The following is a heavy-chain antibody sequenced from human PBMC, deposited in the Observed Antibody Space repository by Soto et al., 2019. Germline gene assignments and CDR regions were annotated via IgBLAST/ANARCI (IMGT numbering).Heavy chain of an antibody. Sequence: SETLSLTCTVSGGSISSGGYYWSWIRQHPGKGLEWIGYIYYSGSTYYNPSLKSRVTISVDTSKNQFSLKLSSVTAADTAVYYCARSNYDILTGYSTLHFEYWGQGTLVTVSS. CDR1: GGSISSGGYY. J-gene: IGHJ4*02. V-gene: IGHV4-31*03. CDR3: ARSNYDILTGYSTLHFEY. CDR2: IYYSGST. D-gene: IGHD3-9*01.